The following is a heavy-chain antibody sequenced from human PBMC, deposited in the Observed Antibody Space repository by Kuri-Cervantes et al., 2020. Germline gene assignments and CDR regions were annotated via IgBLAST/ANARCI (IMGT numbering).Heavy chain of an antibody. Sequence: GESLKISCAASGFTFENYGMHWVRQAPGKGLEWVAVISYDGSNKYYADSVKGRFTISRDNSKNTLYLQMNSLRAEDTAVYYCAKERIAVAGTPDYWGQGTLVTVSS. CDR1: GFTFENYG. D-gene: IGHD6-19*01. CDR2: ISYDGSNK. CDR3: AKERIAVAGTPDY. V-gene: IGHV3-30*12. J-gene: IGHJ4*02.